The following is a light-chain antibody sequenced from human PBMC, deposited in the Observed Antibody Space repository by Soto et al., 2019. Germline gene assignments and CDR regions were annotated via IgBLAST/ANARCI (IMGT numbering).Light chain of an antibody. CDR2: GVA. Sequence: QSVLTQPASVSGSPGQSVTISCTGTSSDIGAFNYVSWYQHHPGKAPKLMIYGVANRPSGVSNRFSGSKSGNTASLTISGLQAEDEASYYCSSYTVTNTLVVFGGGTQLTVL. CDR1: SSDIGAFNY. V-gene: IGLV2-14*01. CDR3: SSYTVTNTLVV. J-gene: IGLJ2*01.